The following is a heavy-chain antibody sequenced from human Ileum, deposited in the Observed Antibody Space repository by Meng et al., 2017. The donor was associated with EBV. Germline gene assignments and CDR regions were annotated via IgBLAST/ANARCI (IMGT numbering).Heavy chain of an antibody. Sequence: QRGESGGGLVKPGGSLGLSCVASGFTLGDYYMGWTRQAPGKGLEWISYIDSGSTTINYADSVKGRFTISRDNAMNTLYLEMNYLRADDTAVYYCARENYGSDYWGQGTLVTVSS. CDR2: IDSGSTTI. D-gene: IGHD4-17*01. J-gene: IGHJ4*02. CDR1: GFTLGDYY. CDR3: ARENYGSDY. V-gene: IGHV3-11*01.